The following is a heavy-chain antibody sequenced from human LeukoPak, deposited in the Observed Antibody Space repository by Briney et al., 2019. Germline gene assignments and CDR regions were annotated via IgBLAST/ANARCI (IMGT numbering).Heavy chain of an antibody. CDR2: INHSGST. Sequence: ASETLSLTCAVYGGSFSGYYWSWIRQPSGKGLEWIGEINHSGSTNYNPSLKSRVTISVDTSKNQFSLKLSSVTAADTAVYYCASGSLRTKDFDYWGQGTLVTASS. CDR1: GGSFSGYY. V-gene: IGHV4-34*01. J-gene: IGHJ4*02. CDR3: ASGSLRTKDFDY. D-gene: IGHD2-8*01.